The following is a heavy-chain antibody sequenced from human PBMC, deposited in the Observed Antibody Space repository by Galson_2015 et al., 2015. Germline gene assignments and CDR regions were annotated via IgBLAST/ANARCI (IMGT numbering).Heavy chain of an antibody. CDR3: ARNLALARDY. V-gene: IGHV3-48*03. CDR2: ISSSGGTM. CDR1: GFTFSSYD. Sequence: SLRLSCAASGFTFSSYDMNWVRQAPGKGLEWISYISSSGGTMYYTDSVKGRFTIARDNAKNSLYLQMNSLRADDTAVYYCARNLALARDYWGQGTLVTVSS. J-gene: IGHJ4*02.